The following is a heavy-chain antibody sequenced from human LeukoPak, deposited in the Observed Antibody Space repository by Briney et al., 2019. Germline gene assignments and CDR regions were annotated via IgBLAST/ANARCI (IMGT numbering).Heavy chain of an antibody. CDR3: AKVRVDTAMVNRFDP. D-gene: IGHD5-18*01. J-gene: IGHJ5*02. Sequence: GGSLGLSCAASGFIFSSYAMSWVRQAPGKGLEWVSAISGSGGSTYYADSVKGRFTISRDNSKNTLYLQMNSLRAEDTAVYYCAKVRVDTAMVNRFDPWGQGTLVTVSS. V-gene: IGHV3-23*01. CDR2: ISGSGGST. CDR1: GFIFSSYA.